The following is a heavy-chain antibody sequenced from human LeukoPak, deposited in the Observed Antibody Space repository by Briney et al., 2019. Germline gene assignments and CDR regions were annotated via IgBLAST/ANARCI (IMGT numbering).Heavy chain of an antibody. CDR1: GFTFSSYS. CDR3: ARDPGIAAAGTNNWFDP. D-gene: IGHD6-13*01. Sequence: GGSLRLSCAASGFTFSSYSMNWVRQAPGKGLEWVSSISGSSSYIYYADSVKGRFTISRDNAKNSLYLQMNSLRAEDTAVYYCARDPGIAAAGTNNWFDPWGQGTLVTVSS. J-gene: IGHJ5*02. V-gene: IGHV3-21*01. CDR2: ISGSSSYI.